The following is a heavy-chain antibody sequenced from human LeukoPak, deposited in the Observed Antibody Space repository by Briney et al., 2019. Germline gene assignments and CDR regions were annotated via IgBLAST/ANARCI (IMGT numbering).Heavy chain of an antibody. J-gene: IGHJ6*03. CDR2: SSYSGST. Sequence: SETLSLTCTVSGDSISSQYWSWIRQPPGKGLEGIGYSSYSGSTNYNPSLKSRVTISVDTSKNQFSLRLSSVTAADTAVYYCARNGYSGYDLALRYYYYYMDVWGTGTTVTVSS. CDR3: ARNGYSGYDLALRYYYYYMDV. D-gene: IGHD5-12*01. CDR1: GDSISSQY. V-gene: IGHV4-59*11.